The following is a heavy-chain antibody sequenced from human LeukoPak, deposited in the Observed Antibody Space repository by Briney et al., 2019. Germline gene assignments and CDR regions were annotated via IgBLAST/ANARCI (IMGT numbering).Heavy chain of an antibody. CDR3: ATESPPPYYDFWSGYPHAFDI. D-gene: IGHD3-3*01. V-gene: IGHV1-24*01. CDR2: FDPEDGET. CDR1: GYTLTELS. Sequence: ASVKVSCKVSGYTLTELSMHWVRQAPGKGLEWMGGFDPEDGETIYAQKFQGRVTMTEDTSTDTAYMELSSLRSEDTAVYYCATESPPPYYDFWSGYPHAFDIWGQGTMVTVSS. J-gene: IGHJ3*02.